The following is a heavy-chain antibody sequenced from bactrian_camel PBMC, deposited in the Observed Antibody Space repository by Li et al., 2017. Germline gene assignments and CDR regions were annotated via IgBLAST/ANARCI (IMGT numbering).Heavy chain of an antibody. Sequence: VQLVESGGGLVQPGESLRLSCVASGITFSRHDMSWVRQAPGKEVEWVAGITSLPSLFRAASYADSVKGRFTISQDVVKNLGYLQMNDLKPEDTAVYYCAAEGPSWDSDSCVDSENGYWGQGTQVTVS. V-gene: IGHV3S40*01. J-gene: IGHJ6*01. CDR1: GITFSRHD. CDR2: ITSLPSLFRAA. CDR3: AAEGPSWDSDSCVDSENGY. D-gene: IGHD5*01.